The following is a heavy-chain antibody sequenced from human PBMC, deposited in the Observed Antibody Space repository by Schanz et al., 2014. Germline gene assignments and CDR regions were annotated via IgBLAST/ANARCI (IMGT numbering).Heavy chain of an antibody. CDR2: VSSRSDEI. V-gene: IGHV3-23*05. J-gene: IGHJ2*01. CDR1: TFTFDHYA. CDR3: AKDLGVDCGDGCFNWYFDL. D-gene: IGHD2-21*02. Sequence: EVQLLESGGGLVQPGGSLRLSCSASTFTFDHYAMTRVRQAPGKGLEWVAAVSSRSDEIKYADSVRGRFTISRDNSRSTMYLQMSSLRAEDTAVYFCAKDLGVDCGDGCFNWYFDLGGRGTLVTVSS.